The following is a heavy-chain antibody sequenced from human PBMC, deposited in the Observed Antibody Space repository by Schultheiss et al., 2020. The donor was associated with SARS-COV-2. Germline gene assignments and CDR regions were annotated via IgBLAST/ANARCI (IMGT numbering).Heavy chain of an antibody. D-gene: IGHD5/OR15-5a*01. V-gene: IGHV3-30-3*01. CDR3: AKCQTADYYYYGLDV. CDR1: GFTFSSHA. CDR2: ISYDGSNK. Sequence: GESLKISCAASGFTFSSHAMHWVRQAPGKGLEWVAVISYDGSNKYYADSVKGRFTISRDNSKNTLHLQMNSLRSEDTGVYYCAKCQTADYYYYGLDVWGQGTTVTVSS. J-gene: IGHJ6*02.